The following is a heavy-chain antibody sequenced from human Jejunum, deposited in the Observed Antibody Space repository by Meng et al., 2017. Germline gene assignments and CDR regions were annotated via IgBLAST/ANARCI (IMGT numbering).Heavy chain of an antibody. CDR2: AST. V-gene: IGHV4-61*08. D-gene: IGHD1-26*01. Sequence: QVHLQGSGPRLVRPSETLSLLCSVSGGSVSSAGYQWSWIRQPPGKGLEWIGYASTNYNPSLKSRVTISVDTSKNQFSLRLTSVTAADTAVYYCARDHMGSLDYWGQGILVTVSS. CDR3: ARDHMGSLDY. J-gene: IGHJ4*02. CDR1: GGSVSSAGYQ.